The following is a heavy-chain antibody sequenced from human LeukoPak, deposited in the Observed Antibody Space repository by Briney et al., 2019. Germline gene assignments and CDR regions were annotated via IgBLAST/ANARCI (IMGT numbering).Heavy chain of an antibody. CDR3: ARGTDRLGAFDI. D-gene: IGHD3-9*01. Sequence: SETLSLTCTVSGGSISSYYWSWIRQPPRKGLEWIGYIYYSGSTNYNPSLKSRVTISVDTSKNQFSLKLSSVTAADTAVYYCARGTDRLGAFDIWGQGTMVTVSS. J-gene: IGHJ3*02. CDR1: GGSISSYY. CDR2: IYYSGST. V-gene: IGHV4-59*01.